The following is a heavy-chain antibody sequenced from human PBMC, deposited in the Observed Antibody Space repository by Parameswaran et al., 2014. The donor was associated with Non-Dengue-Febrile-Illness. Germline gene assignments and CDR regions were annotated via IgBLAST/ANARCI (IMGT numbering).Heavy chain of an antibody. Sequence: SETLSLTCAVYGGSFSGYYWSWIRQPQEGLEWIGEINHSGSTNYNPSLKSRVTISVDTSKNQFSLKLSSVTAADTAVYYCARGWPPVVVPAASRWFDPWGQGTLVTVSS. V-gene: IGHV4-34*01. CDR1: GGSFSGYY. D-gene: IGHD2-2*01. CDR3: ARGWPPVVVPAASRWFDP. CDR2: INHSGST. J-gene: IGHJ5*02.